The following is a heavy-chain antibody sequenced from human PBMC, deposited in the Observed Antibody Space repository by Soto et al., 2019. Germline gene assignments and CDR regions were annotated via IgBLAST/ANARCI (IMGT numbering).Heavy chain of an antibody. CDR2: IYYSGST. CDR3: ARGFHDYYYYGMDV. J-gene: IGHJ6*02. V-gene: IGHV4-39*01. CDR1: GGCISSSNYY. Sequence: XASLSLPCTVCGGCISSSNYYGGWIHQPPGKGLEWIGSIYYSGSTHYNPSLKSRVTISVDTSKNQFSLKLSSVTAADTAVYYCARGFHDYYYYGMDVWGQATTVTVSS.